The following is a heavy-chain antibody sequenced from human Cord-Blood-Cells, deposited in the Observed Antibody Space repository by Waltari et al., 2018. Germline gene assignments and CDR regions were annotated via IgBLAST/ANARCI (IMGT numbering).Heavy chain of an antibody. CDR1: GFTFSSYW. D-gene: IGHD3-10*01. V-gene: IGHV3-7*01. CDR3: ARVGPLWFGELLYYFDY. Sequence: QPGGSLRLSCAASGFTFSSYWMSWVRQAPGKGLEWVANIKQDGSEKYYVDSVKGRFTISRDNAKNSLYLQMNSLRAEDTAVYYCARVGPLWFGELLYYFDYWGQGTLVTVSS. CDR2: IKQDGSEK. J-gene: IGHJ4*02.